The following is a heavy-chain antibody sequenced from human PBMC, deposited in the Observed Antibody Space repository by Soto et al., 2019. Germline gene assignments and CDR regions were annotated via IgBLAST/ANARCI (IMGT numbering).Heavy chain of an antibody. V-gene: IGHV3-7*01. Sequence: EVQLVESGGGLVQPGGSLRLSCAASGFTFSSYWMSWVRQAPGKGLEWVANIKQDGSEKYYVDSVKGRFTISRDNAKNSLYLQMNSLRAEDTAVYYCARDPPLRIVGATDWYFDLWGRGTLVTVSS. CDR3: ARDPPLRIVGATDWYFDL. CDR1: GFTFSSYW. J-gene: IGHJ2*01. D-gene: IGHD1-26*01. CDR2: IKQDGSEK.